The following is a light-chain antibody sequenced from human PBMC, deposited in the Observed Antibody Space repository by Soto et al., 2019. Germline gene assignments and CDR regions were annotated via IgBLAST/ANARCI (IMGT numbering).Light chain of an antibody. Sequence: EIVLTQSPGTLSLSPGERATLSCRASQSVSSSDLAWYQQKPGQAPRLLISGASSRASGIPDRFSGSGSGTDFTLTIIRLEPEDFAVYYCQQYGSSPPLVTFGQGTRLEIK. CDR2: GAS. J-gene: IGKJ5*01. V-gene: IGKV3-20*01. CDR3: QQYGSSPPLVT. CDR1: QSVSSSD.